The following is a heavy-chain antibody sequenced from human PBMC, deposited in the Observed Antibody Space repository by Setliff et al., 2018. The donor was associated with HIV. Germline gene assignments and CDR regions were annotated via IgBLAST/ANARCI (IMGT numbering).Heavy chain of an antibody. D-gene: IGHD3-9*01. CDR1: GYSFTSYW. V-gene: IGHV5-51*01. CDR2: ISPDDSDS. CDR3: ASGRKKNYDLFTGYYRILGVDFDY. Sequence: GESLKISCKGSGYSFTSYWIGWVRQMPGKGLEWMGIISPDDSDSRYSPSLQGQVTISADKSISTTYLQWSSLKASDTAMYYCASGRKKNYDLFTGYYRILGVDFDYWGQGTLVTVSS. J-gene: IGHJ4*02.